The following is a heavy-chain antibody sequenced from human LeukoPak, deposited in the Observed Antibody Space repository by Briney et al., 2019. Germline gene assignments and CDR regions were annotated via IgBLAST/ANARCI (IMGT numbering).Heavy chain of an antibody. D-gene: IGHD3-16*02. Sequence: SETLSLTCAVYGGSFSGYYWSWIRQPPGKGLGWIGEINHSGSTNYNPSLKSRVTISVDTSKNQFSLKLSSVTAADTAVYYCARGGDYVWGSYRNRKTYFDYWGQGTLVTVSS. J-gene: IGHJ4*02. CDR2: INHSGST. CDR1: GGSFSGYY. V-gene: IGHV4-34*01. CDR3: ARGGDYVWGSYRNRKTYFDY.